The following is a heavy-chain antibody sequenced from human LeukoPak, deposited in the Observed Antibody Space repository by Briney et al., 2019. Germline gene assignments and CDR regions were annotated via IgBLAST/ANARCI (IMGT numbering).Heavy chain of an antibody. Sequence: SETLSLTCTVSGGSISSSSYYWGWIRQPPGKGLEWIGSIYYSGSTYYNPSLKSRVTISVDTSKNQFSLKLSSVTAADTAVYYCARHGARKIDYWGQGTLSPSPQ. J-gene: IGHJ4*02. D-gene: IGHD3-16*01. CDR1: GGSISSSSYY. CDR3: ARHGARKIDY. V-gene: IGHV4-39*01. CDR2: IYYSGST.